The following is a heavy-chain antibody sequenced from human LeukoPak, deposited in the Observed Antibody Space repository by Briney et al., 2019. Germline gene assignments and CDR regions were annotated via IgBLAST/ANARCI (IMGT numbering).Heavy chain of an antibody. CDR3: AKDVGKWESLHFFDY. CDR2: ISGSGAST. Sequence: GGSLRLSCLTSGFTLSTNAMSWVRQAPGKGLEWISGISGSGASTYYADSVKGRFTISRDDSRNTLCLQMNSLRGDDTAVYYCAKDVGKWESLHFFDYWGQGTLVTVSS. V-gene: IGHV3-23*01. CDR1: GFTLSTNA. D-gene: IGHD1-26*01. J-gene: IGHJ4*02.